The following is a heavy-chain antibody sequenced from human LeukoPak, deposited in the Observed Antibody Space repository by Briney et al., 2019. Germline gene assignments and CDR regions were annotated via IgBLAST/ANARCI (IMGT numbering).Heavy chain of an antibody. Sequence: GGSLRLSCAASGFTVSNNYMSWVRQAPGKGLEWISVIYSGGSTYYADSVKGRFTISRDNSKNTVYLQMNGLTDEDTAVYYCARDPTGASVWGKGTTGTVSS. CDR2: IYSGGST. CDR1: GFTVSNNY. J-gene: IGHJ6*04. D-gene: IGHD1-14*01. V-gene: IGHV3-53*01. CDR3: ARDPTGASV.